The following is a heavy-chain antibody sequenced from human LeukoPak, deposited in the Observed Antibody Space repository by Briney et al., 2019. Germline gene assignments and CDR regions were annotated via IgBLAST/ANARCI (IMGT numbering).Heavy chain of an antibody. CDR2: IGSSSSYI. Sequence: GGSLRLSCAVSGFTVSSNHMSWVRQAPGKGLEWVSSIGSSSSYIYYADSVKGRFSISRDNAKNSLYLQMNSLRAEDTAVYYCARGATVRTPPLDYWGQGTLVTVSS. CDR1: GFTVSSNH. J-gene: IGHJ4*02. CDR3: ARGATVRTPPLDY. V-gene: IGHV3-21*01. D-gene: IGHD4-23*01.